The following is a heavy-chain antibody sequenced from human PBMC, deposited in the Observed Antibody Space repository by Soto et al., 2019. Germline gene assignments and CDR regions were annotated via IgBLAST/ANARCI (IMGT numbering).Heavy chain of an antibody. Sequence: EVQLVQSGAEVKKPGESLKISCKSFGYRFTSYWIGWVRQMPGKGLEWMGIINPYDSDTSYSPSFQGQVTISADKSISTVYLQWSSLKASDTAMYFCTGQMIQPQMRYNIDVWGQGTTVTVSS. CDR3: TGQMIQPQMRYNIDV. CDR2: INPYDSDT. J-gene: IGHJ6*02. CDR1: GYRFTSYW. V-gene: IGHV5-51*01. D-gene: IGHD1-1*01.